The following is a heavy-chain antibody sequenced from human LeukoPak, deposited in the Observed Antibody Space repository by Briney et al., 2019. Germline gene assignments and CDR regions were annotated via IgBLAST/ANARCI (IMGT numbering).Heavy chain of an antibody. CDR1: GYSFTSYW. CDR3: ARHARGSGSYSYYYYYMDV. CDR2: SYPGDSDT. J-gene: IGHJ6*03. Sequence: PGESLKISCKGSGYSFTSYWIGWVRQMPGKGLEWMGISYPGDSDTRYSPSFQGQVTISADKSISAAYLQWSSLKASDTAMYYCARHARGSGSYSYYYYYMDVWGKGTTVTGSS. V-gene: IGHV5-51*01. D-gene: IGHD3-10*01.